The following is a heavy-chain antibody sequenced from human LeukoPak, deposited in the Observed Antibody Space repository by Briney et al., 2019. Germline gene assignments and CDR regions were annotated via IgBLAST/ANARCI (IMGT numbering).Heavy chain of an antibody. D-gene: IGHD6-13*01. CDR3: ARDVVAAAGILDY. J-gene: IGHJ4*02. CDR2: ISSSSSYI. V-gene: IGHV3-21*01. CDR1: GFTFSSYS. Sequence: KTGGSLRLSCAASGFTFSSYSMNWVRQAPGKGLEWASSISSSSSYIYYADSVKGRFTISRDNAKNSLYLQMNSLRAEDTAVYYCARDVVAAAGILDYWGQGTLVTVSS.